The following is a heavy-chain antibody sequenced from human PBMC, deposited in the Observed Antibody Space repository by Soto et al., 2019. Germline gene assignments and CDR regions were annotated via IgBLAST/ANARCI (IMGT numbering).Heavy chain of an antibody. CDR1: GGSISSSRSY. CDR2: IFYAGNT. V-gene: IGHV4-39*01. Sequence: QLQLQESGPGLVKPSETLSLTCNVSGGSISSSRSYWAWFRQPPGKVLGWIANIFYAGNTYYNPSRNIRFIVSVDTSNRQFSLELDSRTAADTSVYYCARQAAAPGIDLWFDPWGQGTLVTVAS. J-gene: IGHJ5*02. D-gene: IGHD6-13*01. CDR3: ARQAAAPGIDLWFDP.